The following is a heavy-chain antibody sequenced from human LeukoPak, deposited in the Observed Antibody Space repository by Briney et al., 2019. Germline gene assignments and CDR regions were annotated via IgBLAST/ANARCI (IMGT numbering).Heavy chain of an antibody. CDR3: ARETYSSGPPDY. J-gene: IGHJ4*02. D-gene: IGHD6-19*01. Sequence: SVKVSCKASGGTFSSYAISWVRQAPGQGLEWMGGIIPISGTANYAQKFQGRVTITADESTSTAYMELSSLRSEDTAVYYCARETYSSGPPDYWGQGTLVTVSS. CDR1: GGTFSSYA. V-gene: IGHV1-69*13. CDR2: IIPISGTA.